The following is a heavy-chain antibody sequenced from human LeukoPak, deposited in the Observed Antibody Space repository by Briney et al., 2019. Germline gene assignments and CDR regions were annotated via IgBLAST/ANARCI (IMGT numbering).Heavy chain of an antibody. CDR2: IWYDGSNK. V-gene: IGHV3-33*06. CDR1: GFTFSSYG. D-gene: IGHD5-12*01. J-gene: IGHJ6*03. Sequence: PGGSLRLSCAASGFTFSSYGMHWVRQAPGKGLEWVAVIWYDGSNKYYADSVKGRFTISRDNSKNTLYLQMNSLRAEDTAVYYCVKGRWLRSYYYYYMDVWGKGTTVTVSS. CDR3: VKGRWLRSYYYYYMDV.